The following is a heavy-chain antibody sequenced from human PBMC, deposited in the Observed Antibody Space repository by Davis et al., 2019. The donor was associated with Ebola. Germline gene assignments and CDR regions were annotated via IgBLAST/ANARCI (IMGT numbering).Heavy chain of an antibody. CDR3: ARDLGYCSGGSCYATTTYYYYGMDV. CDR1: GFTFSSYA. V-gene: IGHV3-23*01. D-gene: IGHD2-15*01. CDR2: ISGSGGST. Sequence: PGGSLRLSCAASGFTFSSYAMSWVRQAPGKGLEWVSAISGSGGSTYYADSVKGRFTISRDNSKNTLYLQMNSLRAEDTAVYYCARDLGYCSGGSCYATTTYYYYGMDVWGKGTTVTVSS. J-gene: IGHJ6*04.